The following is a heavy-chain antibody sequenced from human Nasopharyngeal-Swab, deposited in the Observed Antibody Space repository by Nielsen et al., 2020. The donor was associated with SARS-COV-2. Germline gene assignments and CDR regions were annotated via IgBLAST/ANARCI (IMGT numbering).Heavy chain of an antibody. Sequence: GASLQLSCAASGFPFSPYGMHWVRQAPGKGLEWVAILWYDGTDNYYADSVKGRFTISRDNSMNTLYLQMNSLRAEDTAVYYCARGEGVQASAYYDSSGYFPFDYWGQGTLVTVSS. D-gene: IGHD3-22*01. V-gene: IGHV3-33*01. CDR3: ARGEGVQASAYYDSSGYFPFDY. CDR1: GFPFSPYG. J-gene: IGHJ4*02. CDR2: LWYDGTDN.